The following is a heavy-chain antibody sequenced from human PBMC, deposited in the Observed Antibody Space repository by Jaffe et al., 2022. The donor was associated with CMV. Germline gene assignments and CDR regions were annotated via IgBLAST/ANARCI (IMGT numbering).Heavy chain of an antibody. J-gene: IGHJ4*02. V-gene: IGHV4-59*01. CDR3: ATIPSCSETSCNYYFDY. D-gene: IGHD2-2*01. CDR1: SASISSYY. CDR2: VYYTGAT. Sequence: QVQLQESGPGLVKPSETLSLTCTVSSASISSYYWSWIRQPPGKGLEWIGYVYYTGATDYNPSLKSRVTMSVDTSKNQFSLRLSSVTAADTAVYYCATIPSCSETSCNYYFDYWGQGALVTVSS.